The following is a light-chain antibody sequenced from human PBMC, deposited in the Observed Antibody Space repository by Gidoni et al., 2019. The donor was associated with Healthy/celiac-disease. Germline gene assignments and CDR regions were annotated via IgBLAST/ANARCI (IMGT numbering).Light chain of an antibody. CDR3: SSYTSSSTWV. CDR1: SSDVGGYNY. J-gene: IGLJ3*02. Sequence: QSALTQPASVSGSPGQSITISCTGTSSDVGGYNYVSWYQKHPGKAPKLRIYDVSRRPSGVSHRFSGSKSGNTASLTISGLQAEDEADYYCSSYTSSSTWVFGGGTKLTVL. V-gene: IGLV2-14*01. CDR2: DVS.